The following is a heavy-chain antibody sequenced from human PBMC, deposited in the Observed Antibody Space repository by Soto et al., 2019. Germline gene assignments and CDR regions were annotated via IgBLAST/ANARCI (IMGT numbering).Heavy chain of an antibody. CDR1: GYTFTSYY. V-gene: IGHV1-46*01. CDR2: INPSGGST. CDR3: ARVYMATVTIGAVWNYYYGMDV. D-gene: IGHD4-17*01. J-gene: IGHJ6*02. Sequence: ASVKVSCKASGYTFTSYYMHWVRQAPGQGLEWMGIINPSGGSTSYAQKFQGRVTMTRDTSTSTVYMELSSLRSEDTAVYYCARVYMATVTIGAVWNYYYGMDVWGQGTTVTVSS.